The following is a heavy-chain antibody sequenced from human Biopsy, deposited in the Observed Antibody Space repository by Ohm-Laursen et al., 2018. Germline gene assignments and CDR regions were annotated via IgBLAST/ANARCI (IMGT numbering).Heavy chain of an antibody. D-gene: IGHD1-26*01. J-gene: IGHJ6*02. CDR2: ISSSGNFM. CDR3: ARIFLVGVTPGYGMDV. Sequence: SLRLSCAASGFSFRTYWMTWVRQAPGKGLEWVSSISSSGNFMYYTDSVKGRFTISRDNAKNSLYLQMNSLRAEDTALYYCARIFLVGVTPGYGMDVWGQGTTVTVSS. CDR1: GFSFRTYW. V-gene: IGHV3-21*01.